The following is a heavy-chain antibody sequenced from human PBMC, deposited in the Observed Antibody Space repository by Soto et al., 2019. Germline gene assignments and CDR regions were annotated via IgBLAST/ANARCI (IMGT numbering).Heavy chain of an antibody. CDR2: ISAYNGNT. CDR3: ARDGFSSSWYLGVFDY. Sequence: ASVKVSCKASGYTFTSYGISWVRQAPGQGLEWMGWISAYNGNTNYAQKLQGRVTMTTDTSTSTAYMELRSLRSDDTAVYYCARDGFSSSWYLGVFDYWGQGTLVTVSS. V-gene: IGHV1-18*01. J-gene: IGHJ4*02. D-gene: IGHD6-13*01. CDR1: GYTFTSYG.